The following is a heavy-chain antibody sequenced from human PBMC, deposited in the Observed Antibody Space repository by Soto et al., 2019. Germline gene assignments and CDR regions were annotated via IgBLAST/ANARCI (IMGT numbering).Heavy chain of an antibody. CDR3: ARVFMVVTSYYYYGMDV. CDR1: GGSISSYY. J-gene: IGHJ6*02. Sequence: SETLSLTCTVSGGSISSYYWSWIRQPPGKGLEWIGYIYYSGSTNYNPSLKSRVTISVDTSKNQFSLKLSSVTAADTAVYYCARVFMVVTSYYYYGMDVWGQGTTVPVSS. CDR2: IYYSGST. D-gene: IGHD2-21*02. V-gene: IGHV4-59*01.